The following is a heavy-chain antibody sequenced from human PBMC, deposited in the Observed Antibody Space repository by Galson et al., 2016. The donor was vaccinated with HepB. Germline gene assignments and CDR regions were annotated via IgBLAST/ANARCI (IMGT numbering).Heavy chain of an antibody. CDR3: ARGFNHYDSSPYNY. V-gene: IGHV1-46*02. J-gene: IGHJ4*02. CDR2: INPGAGSR. Sequence: SVKVSCKASSYTFNMYGITWVRQAPGQGLEWMGIINPGAGSRSYAQKFQDRVTVTRDTATTTVYMELTGLRSEDTAVYYCARGFNHYDSSPYNYWGPGTLVTVSS. CDR1: SYTFNMYG. D-gene: IGHD3-22*01.